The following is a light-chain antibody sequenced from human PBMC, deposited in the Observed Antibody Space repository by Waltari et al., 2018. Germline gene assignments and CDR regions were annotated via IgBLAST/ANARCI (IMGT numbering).Light chain of an antibody. Sequence: EIVMTQSPATLSVSPGERATLSCRATQSVSTNVAWYQQKPGQAPRLLMYGGPTGATGVPARFSGSGSGTEFTLTISSLQSEDSAVYYCQQYNNWPGTFGQGTKVEIK. CDR1: QSVSTN. CDR3: QQYNNWPGT. CDR2: GGP. J-gene: IGKJ1*01. V-gene: IGKV3-15*01.